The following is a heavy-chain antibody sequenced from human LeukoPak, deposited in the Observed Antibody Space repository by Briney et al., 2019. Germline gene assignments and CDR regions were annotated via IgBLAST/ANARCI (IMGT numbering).Heavy chain of an antibody. D-gene: IGHD3-9*01. CDR3: ARVKGYYDILTGNLDAFDI. CDR1: GDSISSYY. CDR2: IYYSGST. Sequence: PSETLSLTCTVSGDSISSYYWSWIRQPPGKGLEWIRYIYYSGSTNYNPSLKSRVTISVDTSKNQFSLKLSSVTAADTAVYYCARVKGYYDILTGNLDAFDIWGQGTMVTVSS. V-gene: IGHV4-59*01. J-gene: IGHJ3*02.